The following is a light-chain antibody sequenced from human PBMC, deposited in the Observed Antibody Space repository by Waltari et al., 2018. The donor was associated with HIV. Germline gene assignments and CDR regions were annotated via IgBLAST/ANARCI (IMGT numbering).Light chain of an antibody. CDR2: GAS. Sequence: EIVLTQSPDTLSLSPGERATLSCRASQSVSSSYLAWYQQKPGQPPRLLIYGASTRAIGIPDRCSISGSGTDFTLTISRLEPEDFAVYYCQQYSRSAYTFGQGTKLEIK. J-gene: IGKJ2*01. CDR3: QQYSRSAYT. V-gene: IGKV3-20*01. CDR1: QSVSSSY.